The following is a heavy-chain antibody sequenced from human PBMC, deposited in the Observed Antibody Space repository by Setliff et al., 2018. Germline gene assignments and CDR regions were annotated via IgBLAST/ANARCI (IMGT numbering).Heavy chain of an antibody. Sequence: PSETLSLTCAVSGYSISSGYYWGWIRQSPGKGLEWIGSIYYSGSTYYNPSLKSRVTISVETSKNQFSLKLSSVTAADTAVYYCANDVRGGVYEIWGQGTMVTVSS. V-gene: IGHV4-38-2*01. D-gene: IGHD3-16*01. CDR1: GYSISSGYY. J-gene: IGHJ3*02. CDR3: ANDVRGGVYEI. CDR2: IYYSGST.